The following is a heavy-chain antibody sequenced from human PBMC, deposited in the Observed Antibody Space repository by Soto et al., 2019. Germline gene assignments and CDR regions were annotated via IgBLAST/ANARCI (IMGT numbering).Heavy chain of an antibody. Sequence: GGSLRLSCSASGFTFSSYAMHWVRQAPGKGLEYVSAISSNGGSTYYADSVKGRFTISRDNSKNTLYLQMSSLRAEDTAVYYCVKHRVGATRTLDYWGQGTLVTVSS. J-gene: IGHJ4*02. CDR2: ISSNGGST. D-gene: IGHD1-26*01. V-gene: IGHV3-64D*06. CDR1: GFTFSSYA. CDR3: VKHRVGATRTLDY.